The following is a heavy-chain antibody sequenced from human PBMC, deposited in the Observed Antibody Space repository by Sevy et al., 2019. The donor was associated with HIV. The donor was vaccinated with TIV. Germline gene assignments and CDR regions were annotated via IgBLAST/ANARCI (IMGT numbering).Heavy chain of an antibody. CDR3: ARNLRVMTAVGPGGDY. J-gene: IGHJ4*02. D-gene: IGHD4-17*01. V-gene: IGHV7-4-1*02. CDR1: GYLFTTKA. Sequence: ASVKVSCKASGYLFTTKAMNWVRQAPGQGLEWMGWINTNTGTATYAQDFTGRFVFSLDTSVNTAYLQISSLEAEDTAIYYCARNLRVMTAVGPGGDYWGQGTLVTVSS. CDR2: INTNTGTA.